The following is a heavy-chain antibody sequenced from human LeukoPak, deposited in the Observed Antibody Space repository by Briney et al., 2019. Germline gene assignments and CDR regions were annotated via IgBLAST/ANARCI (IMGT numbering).Heavy chain of an antibody. Sequence: PSETLSLTCTVSGYSIYNSGYYWGWIRQPPGKGLEWIGNIYHRGSTYYNPSLKSRVTISVDTSKNQFSLKLCSVTAADTAVYYCARVGSGWYGHWYFDLWGRGTLVTVSS. J-gene: IGHJ2*01. D-gene: IGHD6-19*01. CDR1: GYSIYNSGYY. CDR2: IYHRGST. CDR3: ARVGSGWYGHWYFDL. V-gene: IGHV4-38-2*02.